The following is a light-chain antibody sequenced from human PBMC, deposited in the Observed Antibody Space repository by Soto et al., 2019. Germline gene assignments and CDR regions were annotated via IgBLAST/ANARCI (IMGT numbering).Light chain of an antibody. J-gene: IGLJ2*01. V-gene: IGLV1-51*01. CDR3: GTWDSSLSGVV. CDR1: SSNIGNNY. Sequence: QSVLPQPPSVSAAPGQRVTISCSGSSSNIGNNYVSWYQQLPGTAPKLLIYDNNERPSGIPDRFSGSKSGTSATLGITGLRTGDEADYFCGTWDSSLSGVVFGGGTKLTVL. CDR2: DNN.